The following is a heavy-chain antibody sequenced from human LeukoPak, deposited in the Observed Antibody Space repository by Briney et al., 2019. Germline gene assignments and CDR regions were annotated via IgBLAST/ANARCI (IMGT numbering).Heavy chain of an antibody. Sequence: SETLSLTCTVSGGSISSYYWSWIRLPPGKGLEWIGYIYYSGSTNYNPSLKSRVTISVDTSKNQFSLKLSSVTAADTAVYYCARHSATYYDFWSGYYTFDYWGQGTLVTVSS. D-gene: IGHD3-3*01. J-gene: IGHJ4*02. CDR1: GGSISSYY. V-gene: IGHV4-59*08. CDR2: IYYSGST. CDR3: ARHSATYYDFWSGYYTFDY.